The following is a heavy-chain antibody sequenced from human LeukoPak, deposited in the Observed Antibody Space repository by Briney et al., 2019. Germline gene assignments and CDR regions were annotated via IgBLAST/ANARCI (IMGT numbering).Heavy chain of an antibody. Sequence: PGGSLRLSCAGSGFALKSYRLTWVRQAPGKGLEWVSSISSTSAYIHYADSVKGRFTISRDNVDNVVYLEMNSLGAEDTATYYCARVAVSGPTGWFDSWGQGTLVIVSS. CDR3: ARVAVSGPTGWFDS. J-gene: IGHJ5*01. CDR2: ISSTSAYI. D-gene: IGHD2-8*02. V-gene: IGHV3-21*01. CDR1: GFALKSYR.